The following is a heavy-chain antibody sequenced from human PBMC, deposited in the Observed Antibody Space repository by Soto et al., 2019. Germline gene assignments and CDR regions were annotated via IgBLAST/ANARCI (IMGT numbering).Heavy chain of an antibody. J-gene: IGHJ6*02. CDR3: ARNGTYSSSLSQYSGMDV. CDR2: IVPMFGTA. D-gene: IGHD6-6*01. CDR1: GGTFAKFI. Sequence: SVKVSFKASGGTFAKFIMNWVRQTPGQGLEWMGGIVPMFGTATYAEKFKGRVTISATGSTSTAYMELTSLRSEDTAVYYCARNGTYSSSLSQYSGMDVWGQGTTVTVSS. V-gene: IGHV1-69*13.